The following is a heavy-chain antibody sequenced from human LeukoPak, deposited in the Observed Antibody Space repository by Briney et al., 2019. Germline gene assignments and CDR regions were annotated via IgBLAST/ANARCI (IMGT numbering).Heavy chain of an antibody. Sequence: GGSLRLSCAASGFTFSNTWMSWVRQAPGKGLEWVANINEDETGKYYVDSVKGRFTISRDNAKNSLFLQMNSVRVEDTAVYYCATDAFSYPNTWGQGTQVTVSS. V-gene: IGHV3-7*01. CDR2: INEDETGK. CDR1: GFTFSNTW. D-gene: IGHD3-16*01. J-gene: IGHJ5*02. CDR3: ATDAFSYPNT.